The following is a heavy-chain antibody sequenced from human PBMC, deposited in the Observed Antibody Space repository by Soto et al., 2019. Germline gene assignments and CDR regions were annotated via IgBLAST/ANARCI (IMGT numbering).Heavy chain of an antibody. CDR3: ARQAVTTRRDGPDAFDI. CDR1: GYSFTSYW. CDR2: IYPGDSDT. Sequence: HGESLKISCKGSGYSFTSYWIGWVRQMPGKGLEWMGIIYPGDSDTRYSPSFQGQVTISADKSISTAYLQWSSLKASDTAMFYCARQAVTTRRDGPDAFDIWGQGTMVTVSS. J-gene: IGHJ3*02. V-gene: IGHV5-51*01. D-gene: IGHD4-17*01.